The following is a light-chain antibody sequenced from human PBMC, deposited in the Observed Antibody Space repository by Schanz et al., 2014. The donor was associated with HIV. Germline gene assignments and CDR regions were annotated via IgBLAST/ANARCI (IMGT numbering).Light chain of an antibody. J-gene: IGLJ3*02. Sequence: QSALTQPPSASGSPGQSVTISCTGTSSDVGDYNYVSWYQQHPGKAPKLMIYEVTKRPSGVPDRFSGSKSGNTASLTISGLQAEDEADYYCCSYAGNYIWVFGGGTKLTVL. V-gene: IGLV2-8*01. CDR1: SSDVGDYNY. CDR2: EVT. CDR3: CSYAGNYIWV.